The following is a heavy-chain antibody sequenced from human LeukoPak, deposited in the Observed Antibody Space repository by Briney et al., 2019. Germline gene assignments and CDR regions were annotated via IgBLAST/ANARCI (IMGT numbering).Heavy chain of an antibody. CDR2: FSNTGSTI. CDR1: AFAFSDYD. CDR3: TSSSSWYYAFDI. D-gene: IGHD6-13*01. V-gene: IGHV3-11*01. J-gene: IGHJ3*02. Sequence: PGGSLRLSCAASAFAFSDYDMSWIRQAPGKGLEWVSFFSNTGSTIYYADSVKGRFTISRDNAKNSLYLQMNSLKTEDTAVYYCTSSSSWYYAFDIWGQGTMVTVSS.